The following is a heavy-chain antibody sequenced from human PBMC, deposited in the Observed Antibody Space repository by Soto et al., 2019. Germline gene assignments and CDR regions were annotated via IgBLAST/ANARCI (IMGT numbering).Heavy chain of an antibody. D-gene: IGHD6-19*01. CDR2: ISYDGSNK. CDR1: GFTFSSYV. Sequence: GSLRLSCAASGFTFSSYVMHWVRQAPGKGLEWVAVISYDGSNKYYADSVKGRFTISRDNSKNTLYLQMNSLRAEDTAVYYCAKGRASSGWYYFDYWGQGTLVTVSS. V-gene: IGHV3-30*18. CDR3: AKGRASSGWYYFDY. J-gene: IGHJ4*02.